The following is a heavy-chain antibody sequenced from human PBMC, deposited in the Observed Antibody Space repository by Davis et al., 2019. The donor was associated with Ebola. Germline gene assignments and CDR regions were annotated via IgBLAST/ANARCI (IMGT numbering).Heavy chain of an antibody. D-gene: IGHD4-17*01. CDR2: VTSSSSYI. Sequence: GESLKISCAASGFTFSDYYMNCIRQAPGQGLEWVSSVTSSSSYIHYADSVKGRFSISRDNAKNSLYLQMNSLRAEDTAVYYCARAWRETTVTIRYFDLWGRGTLVTVSS. CDR1: GFTFSDYY. J-gene: IGHJ2*01. V-gene: IGHV3-11*06. CDR3: ARAWRETTVTIRYFDL.